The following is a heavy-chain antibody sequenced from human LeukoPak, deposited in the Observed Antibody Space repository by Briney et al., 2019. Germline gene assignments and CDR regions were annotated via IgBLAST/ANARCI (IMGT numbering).Heavy chain of an antibody. V-gene: IGHV1-2*02. Sequence: GASVKVSCKASEYTFTDYYIHWERQAPGQGLEWMGWINPNSGATNYAQKFQGRVTMTTDTSISTAYLDLGRLRTDDTAVYYCARNGRFDNWFDPWGPGTLVAVSS. CDR1: EYTFTDYY. CDR3: ARNGRFDNWFDP. J-gene: IGHJ5*02. CDR2: INPNSGAT. D-gene: IGHD1-26*01.